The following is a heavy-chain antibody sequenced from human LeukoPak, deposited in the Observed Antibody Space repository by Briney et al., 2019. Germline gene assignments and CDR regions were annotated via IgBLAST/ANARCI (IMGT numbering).Heavy chain of an antibody. V-gene: IGHV3-23*01. CDR3: AKGGYSSPVGNY. CDR2: ISGSGGST. J-gene: IGHJ4*02. CDR1: GFTFSSYA. D-gene: IGHD6-13*01. Sequence: GGSLRLSRAASGFTFSSYAMSWVRQAPGKGLEWVSAISGSGGSTYYADSVKGRFTISRDNSKNTLYLQMNSLRAEDTAVYYCAKGGYSSPVGNYWGQGTLVTVSS.